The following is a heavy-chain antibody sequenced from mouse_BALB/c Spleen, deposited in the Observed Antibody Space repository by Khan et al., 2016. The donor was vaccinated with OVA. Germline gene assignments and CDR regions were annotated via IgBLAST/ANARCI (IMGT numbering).Heavy chain of an antibody. CDR3: YRGDGFFPY. J-gene: IGHJ3*01. Sequence: VQLKQSGPDLVKPGASVKISCKASGYSFTAYSIHWVKESHGKSLECIGRVNPSSGGTNYNQKFKGKAILTVDKSSNTAYMELRSLTSEDSAAYVCYRGDGFFPYWGQGTLVTFSS. D-gene: IGHD3-3*01. CDR1: GYSFTAYS. CDR2: VNPSSGGT. V-gene: IGHV1-18*01.